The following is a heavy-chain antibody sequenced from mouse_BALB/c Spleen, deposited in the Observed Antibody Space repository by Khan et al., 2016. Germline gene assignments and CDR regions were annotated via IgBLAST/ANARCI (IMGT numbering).Heavy chain of an antibody. CDR3: ARLRRVYAMDY. CDR2: ISYDGSN. J-gene: IGHJ4*01. CDR1: GYSITSGYY. Sequence: EVQLQESGPGLVKPSQSLSLTCSVTGYSITSGYYWNWIRQFPGNNLEWMGYISYDGSNNYNPYLKNRISIARDTSKNQFFLKLNSVTTEDTATYYCARLRRVYAMDYWCQGTSVTVSS. V-gene: IGHV3-6*02. D-gene: IGHD2-12*01.